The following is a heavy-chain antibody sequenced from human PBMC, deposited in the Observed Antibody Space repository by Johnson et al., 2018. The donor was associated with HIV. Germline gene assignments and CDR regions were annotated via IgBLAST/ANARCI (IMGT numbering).Heavy chain of an antibody. J-gene: IGHJ3*02. D-gene: IGHD2/OR15-2a*01. V-gene: IGHV3-74*02. CDR1: GFTFSSYG. CDR2: INEDGGRT. CDR3: ARGFHSAFDI. Sequence: VQLVESGGGVVQPGGSLRLSCAASGFTFSSYGMHWVRQAPGKGLVWVSHINEDGGRTDYADSVKGRSTISRDNAKNTLYLQVNSLRAEDTAVYYCARGFHSAFDIWGQGTMVTVSS.